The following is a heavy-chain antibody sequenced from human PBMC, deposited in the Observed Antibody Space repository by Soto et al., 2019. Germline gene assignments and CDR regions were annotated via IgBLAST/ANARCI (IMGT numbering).Heavy chain of an antibody. CDR2: INHKGST. CDR3: ARGKIFDYVWGSSRYSLDY. Sequence: SETLSPTCAVYGGSFSDYYWSWIRQPPGKGLEWIGEINHKGSTNYNPSLKSRLTIPVDTSKNQFSLKLISVTAADTSVYYCARGKIFDYVWGSSRYSLDYWGQGTLVTVSP. V-gene: IGHV4-34*01. CDR1: GGSFSDYY. D-gene: IGHD3-16*02. J-gene: IGHJ4*02.